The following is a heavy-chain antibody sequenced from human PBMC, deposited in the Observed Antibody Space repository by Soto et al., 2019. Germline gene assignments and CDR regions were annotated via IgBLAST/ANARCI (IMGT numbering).Heavy chain of an antibody. CDR1: GFTVSSYS. D-gene: IGHD3-3*01. Sequence: EVQLVESGGGLIQPGGSLRLSCAASGFTVSSYSMNWVRQAPGKGLEWVSSISSSSSYIYYADSVKGRFTISRDNAKNSLYLQMNSLRAEDTAVYYCARDRPNYDFWSGYLTTYYYYGMDVWGQGTTVTVSS. V-gene: IGHV3-21*01. J-gene: IGHJ6*02. CDR2: ISSSSSYI. CDR3: ARDRPNYDFWSGYLTTYYYYGMDV.